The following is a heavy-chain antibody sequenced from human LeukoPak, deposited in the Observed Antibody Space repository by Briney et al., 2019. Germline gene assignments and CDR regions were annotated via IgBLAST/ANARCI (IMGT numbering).Heavy chain of an antibody. CDR3: AKDSYSKGDY. D-gene: IGHD4-11*01. Sequence: GGSLRLSCAASGFTFNSYGMHWVRQAPGKGLEWVAVIWNDGNHKYYGDSVKGRFTISRDTSKNTLYLQMNSLRAEDTAVYYCAKDSYSKGDYWGQGTLVTVSS. J-gene: IGHJ4*02. V-gene: IGHV3-33*03. CDR2: IWNDGNHK. CDR1: GFTFNSYG.